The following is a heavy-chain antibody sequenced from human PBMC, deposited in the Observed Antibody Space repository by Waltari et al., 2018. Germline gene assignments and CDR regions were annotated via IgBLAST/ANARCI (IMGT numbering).Heavy chain of an antibody. D-gene: IGHD3-16*01. J-gene: IGHJ5*02. CDR2: IKSKTDGGTT. Sequence: SGFTFSNAWMSWVRQAPGKGLEWVGRIKSKTDGGTTDYAAPVKGRFTISRDDSKNTLYLQMNSLKTEDTAVYYCTTDGDGGWFDPWGQGTLVTVSS. V-gene: IGHV3-15*01. CDR1: GFTFSNAW. CDR3: TTDGDGGWFDP.